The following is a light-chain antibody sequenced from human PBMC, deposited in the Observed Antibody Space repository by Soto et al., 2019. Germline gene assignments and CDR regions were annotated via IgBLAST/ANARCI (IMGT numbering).Light chain of an antibody. CDR2: GAS. CDR3: LQDYNYPRT. Sequence: AIQMTQSPSSLSASVGDRVTITCRASQGIRNELGWYQQKPGKAPKLLIYGASSLHSGVPSRFSGSGSDTDFTLTISSLQPEDFATYYCLQDYNYPRTFGQGTRVQIK. V-gene: IGKV1-6*01. CDR1: QGIRNE. J-gene: IGKJ1*01.